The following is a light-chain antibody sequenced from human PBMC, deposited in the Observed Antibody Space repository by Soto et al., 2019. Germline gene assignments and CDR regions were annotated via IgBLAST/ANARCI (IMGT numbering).Light chain of an antibody. V-gene: IGLV2-14*01. Sequence: QSALTQPASVSGSPGQSITISCTGTSSDVGVYNYVSWYQQHPGKAPKLMIYEVSNRPSGVSNRFSGSKSGNTASLTISGLQAEDEADYYCSSYTSSSTPGYVFGTGTKLTVL. CDR1: SSDVGVYNY. CDR3: SSYTSSSTPGYV. CDR2: EVS. J-gene: IGLJ1*01.